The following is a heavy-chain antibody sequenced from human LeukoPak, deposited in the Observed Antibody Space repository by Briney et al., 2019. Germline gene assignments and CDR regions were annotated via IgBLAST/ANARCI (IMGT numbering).Heavy chain of an antibody. CDR3: ARGQWAGTPYYFDY. CDR1: GYTFTDYY. Sequence: ASVRVSCKASGYTFTDYYIHWVRQAPGEGLEWMGWINPNSGGTNYAQTFQGRVTMTRDTSISTAYMELSRLRSDDTAVYYCARGQWAGTPYYFDYWGQGTLVTVSS. D-gene: IGHD1-1*01. CDR2: INPNSGGT. J-gene: IGHJ4*02. V-gene: IGHV1-2*02.